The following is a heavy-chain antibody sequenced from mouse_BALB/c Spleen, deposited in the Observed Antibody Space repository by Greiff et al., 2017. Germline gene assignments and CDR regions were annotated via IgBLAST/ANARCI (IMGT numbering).Heavy chain of an antibody. CDR2: INPSNGGT. D-gene: IGHD2-3*01. J-gene: IGHJ4*01. Sequence: QVQLKESGAELVKPGASVKLSCKASGYTFTSYYMYWVKQRPGQGLEWIGEINPSNGGTNFNEKFKSKATLTVDKSSSTAYMQLSSLTSEDSAVYYCTRVGYDDAMDYWGQGTSVTVSS. CDR1: GYTFTSYY. V-gene: IGHV1S81*02. CDR3: TRVGYDDAMDY.